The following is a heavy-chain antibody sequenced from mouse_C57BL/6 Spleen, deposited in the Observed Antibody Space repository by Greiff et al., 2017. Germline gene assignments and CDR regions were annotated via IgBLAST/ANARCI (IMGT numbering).Heavy chain of an antibody. D-gene: IGHD1-1*01. CDR1: DYTFTSYW. CDR2: IYPGSGST. V-gene: IGHV1-55*01. Sequence: VQLQQPGAELVKPGASVKMSCKASDYTFTSYWITWVKQRPGQGLEWIGDIYPGSGSTNYNEKFKSKATLTVDTSSSTAYMQLSSLTSEDSAVYYGARWRSYYGSQWAYWGKGTLVTVSA. CDR3: ARWRSYYGSQWAY. J-gene: IGHJ3*01.